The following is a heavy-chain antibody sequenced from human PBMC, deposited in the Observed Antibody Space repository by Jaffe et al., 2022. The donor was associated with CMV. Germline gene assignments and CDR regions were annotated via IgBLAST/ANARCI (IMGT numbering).Heavy chain of an antibody. CDR3: AREPADRYANDALDI. CDR1: GYTFTEYC. J-gene: IGHJ3*02. D-gene: IGHD2-2*01. Sequence: QVQLVQSGAEVKKPGASVKVSCKASGYTFTEYCIHWVRQAPGQGLEWMGIINPSGGITYYAQKFQGRVSMTRDTSTSTVYMELRSLRSEDTAVFYCAREPADRYANDALDIWGQGTMVSVSS. V-gene: IGHV1-46*01. CDR2: INPSGGIT.